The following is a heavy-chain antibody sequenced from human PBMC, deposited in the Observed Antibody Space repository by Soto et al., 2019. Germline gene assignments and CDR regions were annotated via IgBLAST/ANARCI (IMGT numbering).Heavy chain of an antibody. Sequence: VGSLRLSCAASGFTFSSYWMSWVRQAPGKGLEWVANIKQDGSEKYYVDSVKGRFTISRDNAKNSLYLQMNSLRAEDTAVYYCARVTGEWELHIDYWGQGTLVTVSS. D-gene: IGHD1-26*01. V-gene: IGHV3-7*03. CDR1: GFTFSSYW. CDR3: ARVTGEWELHIDY. J-gene: IGHJ4*02. CDR2: IKQDGSEK.